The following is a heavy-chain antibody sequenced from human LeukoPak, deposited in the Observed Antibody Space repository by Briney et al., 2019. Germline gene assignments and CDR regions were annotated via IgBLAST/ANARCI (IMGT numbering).Heavy chain of an antibody. Sequence: PSETLSLTCAVYGGSFSGYYWSWTRQPPGKGLEWIGEINHSGSTNYNPSLKSRVTISVDTSKNQFSLKLSSVTAADTAVYYCASGYGSGSYFAFDIWGQGTMVTVSS. CDR2: INHSGST. J-gene: IGHJ3*02. CDR3: ASGYGSGSYFAFDI. D-gene: IGHD3-10*01. CDR1: GGSFSGYY. V-gene: IGHV4-34*01.